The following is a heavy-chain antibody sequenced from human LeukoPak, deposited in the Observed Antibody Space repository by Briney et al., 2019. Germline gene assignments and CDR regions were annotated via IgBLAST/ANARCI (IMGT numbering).Heavy chain of an antibody. Sequence: TSETLSLTCTVSGGSISSSSYYWGWIRQPPGKGLEWIGSIYYSGSTYYNPSLKSRVTISVDTSKNQFSLKLSSVTAADTAVYYCARVKSGHYDSSVLYFDYWGQGTLVTVSS. CDR2: IYYSGST. D-gene: IGHD3-22*01. J-gene: IGHJ4*02. CDR1: GGSISSSSYY. V-gene: IGHV4-39*01. CDR3: ARVKSGHYDSSVLYFDY.